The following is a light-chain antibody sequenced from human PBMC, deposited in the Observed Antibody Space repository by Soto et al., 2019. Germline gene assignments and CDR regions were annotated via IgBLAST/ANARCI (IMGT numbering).Light chain of an antibody. J-gene: IGLJ1*01. CDR3: QSYDSSLSAFV. V-gene: IGLV1-40*01. CDR2: GNS. Sequence: QYVLTQPPSVSGAPGQRVTISCTGSSSNIGAGYDVHWYQQLPGTAPKLLIYGNSNRPSGVPDRFSGSKSGTSASLAITGLQAEDEADYYCQSYDSSLSAFVFGTGTKLTVL. CDR1: SSNIGAGYD.